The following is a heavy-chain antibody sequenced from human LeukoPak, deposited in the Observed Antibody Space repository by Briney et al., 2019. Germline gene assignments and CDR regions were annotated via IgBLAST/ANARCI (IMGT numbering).Heavy chain of an antibody. CDR3: VRLQWLPPMALDH. D-gene: IGHD6-19*01. CDR2: INAGNGNT. Sequence: GASVKVSCKASGYTFTSYAIHWVRQAPGQRPECMGWINAGNGNTYYSQKFQGRVTITRDSSASTVFMEVSSLRYEDTAVYYCVRLQWLPPMALDHWGQGTLITVSS. V-gene: IGHV1-3*01. CDR1: GYTFTSYA. J-gene: IGHJ4*02.